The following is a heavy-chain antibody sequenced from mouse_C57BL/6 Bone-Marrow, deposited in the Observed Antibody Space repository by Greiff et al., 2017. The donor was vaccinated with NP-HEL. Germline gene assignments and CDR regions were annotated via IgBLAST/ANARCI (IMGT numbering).Heavy chain of an antibody. CDR2: INPNNGGT. CDR3: ARGDYYGSSTNWYFDV. Sequence: EVQLQQSGPELVKPGASVKISCKASGYTFTDYYMNWVKQSHGKSLEWIGDINPNNGGTSYNQKFKGKATLTVDKSSSTAYMELRSLTSEDSAVYYCARGDYYGSSTNWYFDVWGTGTTVTGSS. J-gene: IGHJ1*03. CDR1: GYTFTDYY. D-gene: IGHD1-1*01. V-gene: IGHV1-26*01.